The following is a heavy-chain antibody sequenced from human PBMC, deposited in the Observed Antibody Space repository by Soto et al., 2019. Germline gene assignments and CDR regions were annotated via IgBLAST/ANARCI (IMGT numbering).Heavy chain of an antibody. V-gene: IGHV4-59*01. CDR3: ARTIHSGSFSQLDY. Sequence: SETLSVNCIFSGGSTRNYYWSWIRQPPGKGLEWIGYVYYTGSTNYIPSLESRVTISVDPSNRQFSLTLNSVTAADTAIYYCARTIHSGSFSQLDYWGQGIKVTVSS. CDR2: VYYTGST. CDR1: GGSTRNYY. J-gene: IGHJ4*02. D-gene: IGHD1-26*01.